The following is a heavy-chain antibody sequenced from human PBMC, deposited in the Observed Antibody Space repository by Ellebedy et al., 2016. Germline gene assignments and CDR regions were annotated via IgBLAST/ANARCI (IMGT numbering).Heavy chain of an antibody. V-gene: IGHV3-23*01. CDR3: ARKVVVGKYDAFDI. D-gene: IGHD2-15*01. J-gene: IGHJ3*02. CDR1: GFTFSSYA. CDR2: ISGSGGST. Sequence: GGSLRLSCAASGFTFSSYAMSWVRQAPGKGLEWVSAISGSGGSTYYADSVKGRFTISRDNAKNSLYLQMNSLRSEDTAIFYCARKVVVGKYDAFDIWGQGTMVTVSS.